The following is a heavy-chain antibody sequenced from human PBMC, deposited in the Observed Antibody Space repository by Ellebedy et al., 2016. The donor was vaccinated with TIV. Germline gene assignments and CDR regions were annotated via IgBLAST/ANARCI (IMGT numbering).Heavy chain of an antibody. CDR3: AREATAAGPIKYFDY. V-gene: IGHV1-2*02. CDR2: INPENGDT. Sequence: ASVKVSXKASGYTFSGHFLHWVRQAPGQGLEWMAYINPENGDTGYTQKLQGRVTVTRDTSITTAYMELTRLTSDDTAVYYCAREATAAGPIKYFDYWGQGTLVTVS. J-gene: IGHJ4*02. D-gene: IGHD6-25*01. CDR1: GYTFSGHF.